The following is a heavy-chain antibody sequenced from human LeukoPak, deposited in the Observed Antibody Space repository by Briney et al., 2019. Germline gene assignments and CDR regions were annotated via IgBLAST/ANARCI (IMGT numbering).Heavy chain of an antibody. D-gene: IGHD3-22*01. CDR1: GFTFSSCA. Sequence: PGGSLRLSCAASGFTFSSCAMSWVRQAPGKGPEWVSNLSGGGGDTYYADSVNGRFTISRDNSKKTLYLQMNSLRAEDTAVYYCAKDRYYDSRRAYDYWGQGTLVTVSS. V-gene: IGHV3-23*01. CDR3: AKDRYYDSRRAYDY. CDR2: LSGGGGDT. J-gene: IGHJ4*02.